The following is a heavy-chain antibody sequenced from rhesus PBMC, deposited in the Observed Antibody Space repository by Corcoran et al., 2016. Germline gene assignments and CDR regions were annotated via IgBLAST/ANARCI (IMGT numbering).Heavy chain of an antibody. D-gene: IGHD2-39*02. CDR2: IDGNSAST. J-gene: IGHJ4*01. V-gene: IGHV4-73*01. CDR3: ARDCSGGVCYLYSWNV. Sequence: QVKLQQWGEGLVKPSETLSLTCAVYGGSISGYYWSWIRPPPGKGLEWIGNIDGNSASTNYNPSLKNRVTISKDTSKNQFSLKLSSVTAADTAVYYCARDCSGGVCYLYSWNVWGQGVLVTVSS. CDR1: GGSISGYY.